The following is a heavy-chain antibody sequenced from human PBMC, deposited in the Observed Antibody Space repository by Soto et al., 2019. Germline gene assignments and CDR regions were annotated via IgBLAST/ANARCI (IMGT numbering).Heavy chain of an antibody. J-gene: IGHJ5*02. CDR3: ASTSTYPAYCGGDCYPDNWFDP. V-gene: IGHV1-18*01. D-gene: IGHD2-21*02. Sequence: ASVKVSCKASGYTFTSYGISWVRQAPGQGLEWMGWISAYNGNTNYAQKLQGRVTMTTDTSTSTAYMELRSLRSGDTAVYYCASTSTYPAYCGGDCYPDNWFDPWGQGTLVTVSS. CDR2: ISAYNGNT. CDR1: GYTFTSYG.